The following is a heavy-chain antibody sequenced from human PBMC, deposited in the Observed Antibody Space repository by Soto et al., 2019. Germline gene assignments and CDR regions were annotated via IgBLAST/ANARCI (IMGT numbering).Heavy chain of an antibody. CDR1: GFTFSSYA. J-gene: IGHJ6*02. CDR2: ISGSGGST. V-gene: IGHV3-23*01. Sequence: GGSLRLSCAASGFTFSSYAMSWVRQAPGKGLEWVSAISGSGGSTYYADSVKGRFTISRDNSKNTLYLQMNSLRAEDTAVYYCARDRPDYYYYYGMDVWGQGTTVTVSS. CDR3: ARDRPDYYYYYGMDV.